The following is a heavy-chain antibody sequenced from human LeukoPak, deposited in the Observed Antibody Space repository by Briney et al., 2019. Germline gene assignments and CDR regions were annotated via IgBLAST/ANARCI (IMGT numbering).Heavy chain of an antibody. J-gene: IGHJ4*02. V-gene: IGHV3-64*01. D-gene: IGHD2-15*01. Sequence: GGSLRLSCAASGFTFSTYAMHWVRQTPGKGLEYVSAISTNGGGTYYANSVTGRFTISRDNSKNTLYLQMGSLRAEDMAVYYCARYCSGVSCYSGYDYWGQGTLVTVSS. CDR3: ARYCSGVSCYSGYDY. CDR1: GFTFSTYA. CDR2: ISTNGGGT.